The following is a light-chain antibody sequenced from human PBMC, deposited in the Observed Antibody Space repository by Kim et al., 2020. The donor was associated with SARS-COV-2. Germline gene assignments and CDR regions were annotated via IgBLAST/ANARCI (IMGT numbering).Light chain of an antibody. V-gene: IGLV3-21*04. CDR1: NIGRKK. Sequence: APRKTARVTCGGKNIGRKKVHEYQQKPGPAPLLVIYYDSDRPSGIPERLSGSNSGNTATLTISRVEAGDEADYYCQVWDSSSDHWVFGGGTQLTVL. CDR2: YDS. J-gene: IGLJ3*02. CDR3: QVWDSSSDHWV.